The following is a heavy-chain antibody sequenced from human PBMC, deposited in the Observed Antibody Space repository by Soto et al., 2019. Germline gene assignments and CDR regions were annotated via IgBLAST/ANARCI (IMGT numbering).Heavy chain of an antibody. CDR3: ARLPYSYSGYDETYFDY. CDR1: GYSITSGYY. Sequence: PSETLSLTCAVSGYSITSGYYWGWIRQPPGKGLEWIGSIYHSGSTYYNPSLKSRVTISVDTPQKLFSLKLSSVTGADTAVYYCARLPYSYSGYDETYFDYWGQGTLVTVSS. CDR2: IYHSGST. V-gene: IGHV4-38-2*01. J-gene: IGHJ4*02. D-gene: IGHD5-12*01.